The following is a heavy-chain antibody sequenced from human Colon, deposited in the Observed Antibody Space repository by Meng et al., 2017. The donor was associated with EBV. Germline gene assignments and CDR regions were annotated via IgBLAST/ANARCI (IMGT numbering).Heavy chain of an antibody. CDR3: ARRRGGSGRDC. CDR1: GGSISSILYY. D-gene: IGHD3-10*01. CDR2: IYHSGST. V-gene: IGHV4-39*01. Sequence: HLQLQESGPGLRKPPETLALTCTVFGGSISSILYYGGWVRQPPGKGLQWIGTIYHSGSTSYNPSLQSRVTMFVDTSKNQFSLMLTSVTATDTAVYFCARRRGGSGRDCWGQGTLVTVSS. J-gene: IGHJ4*02.